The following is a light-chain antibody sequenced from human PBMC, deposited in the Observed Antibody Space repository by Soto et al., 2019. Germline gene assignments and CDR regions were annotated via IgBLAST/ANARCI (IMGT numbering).Light chain of an antibody. Sequence: QSVLTQPPSASGTPGQRVTISCSGSSSNIGSNTVNWYQQLPGTAPKLLIYRNNQRPSGVPDRFSGSKSGTSASLAISGLQSEDEADYYCAAWDGSLNGYVFGTGPTVTVL. V-gene: IGLV1-44*01. J-gene: IGLJ1*01. CDR2: RNN. CDR3: AAWDGSLNGYV. CDR1: SSNIGSNT.